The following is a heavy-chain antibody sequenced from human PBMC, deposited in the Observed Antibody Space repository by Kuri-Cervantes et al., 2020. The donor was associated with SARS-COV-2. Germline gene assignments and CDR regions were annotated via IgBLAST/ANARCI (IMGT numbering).Heavy chain of an antibody. Sequence: ESLKISCAVYGGSFSGYYWSWIRQPPGKGLEWIGEINHSGSTNYNPSLKSRVTISVDTSKNQFSLKLSSVTAADTAVYYCASIVVVPAASGYYYYYSMDVWGQGTTVTVSS. V-gene: IGHV4-34*01. CDR1: GGSFSGYY. D-gene: IGHD2-2*01. J-gene: IGHJ6*01. CDR2: INHSGST. CDR3: ASIVVVPAASGYYYYYSMDV.